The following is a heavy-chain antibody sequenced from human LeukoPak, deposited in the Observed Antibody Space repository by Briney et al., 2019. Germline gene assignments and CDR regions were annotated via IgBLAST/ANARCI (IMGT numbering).Heavy chain of an antibody. Sequence: PSETLSLTCTVSGGSITSYYWSWIRQSPGKGLEWIGYIYSSGTTNYNPSLKSRVTISVDTSKNQFSLKLSSATAADTAVYYCARSTIVLREGFDYWGQGTLVTVSS. V-gene: IGHV4-59*08. J-gene: IGHJ4*02. CDR1: GGSITSYY. CDR2: IYSSGTT. D-gene: IGHD3-10*01. CDR3: ARSTIVLREGFDY.